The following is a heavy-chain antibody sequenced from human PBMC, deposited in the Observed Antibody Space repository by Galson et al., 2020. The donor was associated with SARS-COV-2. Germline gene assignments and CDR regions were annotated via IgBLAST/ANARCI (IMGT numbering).Heavy chain of an antibody. CDR2: IYYSGNA. CDR1: GGSISSGDYY. J-gene: IGHJ4*02. D-gene: IGHD3-10*01. CDR3: ARVTVLSFGEFL. Sequence: ETSETLSLTCTVSGGSISSGDYYWSWILQPPGKGLEWIGYIYYSGNAYYTPSLKSRVTISVDTSKNQFSLKLSSVTAADTAVYYCARVTVLSFGEFLWGQGTLVTVSS. V-gene: IGHV4-30-4*01.